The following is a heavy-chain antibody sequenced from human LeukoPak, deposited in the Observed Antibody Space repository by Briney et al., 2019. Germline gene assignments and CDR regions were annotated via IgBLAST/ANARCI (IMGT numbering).Heavy chain of an antibody. J-gene: IGHJ6*03. Sequence: ASVKVSCKASGGTFSSYAISWVRQATGQGLEWMGWMNPNSGNTGYAQKFQGRVTMTRNTSISTAYMELSSLRSEDTAVYYCARAGSTVAYYYMDVWGKGTTVTISS. CDR2: MNPNSGNT. V-gene: IGHV1-8*02. CDR1: GGTFSSYA. D-gene: IGHD4-23*01. CDR3: ARAGSTVAYYYMDV.